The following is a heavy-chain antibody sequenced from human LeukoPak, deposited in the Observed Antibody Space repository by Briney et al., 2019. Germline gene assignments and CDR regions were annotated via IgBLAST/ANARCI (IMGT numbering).Heavy chain of an antibody. D-gene: IGHD1-1*01. Sequence: GASVKVSCKASGYTFTGYYMHWVRQAPGQGLEWMGWINPNSGGTNYAQKFQGRVTMTRDTSISTAYMELSRLRSDDAAMYYCARRESGFDYWGQGTLVTVSS. CDR2: INPNSGGT. V-gene: IGHV1-2*02. J-gene: IGHJ4*02. CDR3: ARRESGFDY. CDR1: GYTFTGYY.